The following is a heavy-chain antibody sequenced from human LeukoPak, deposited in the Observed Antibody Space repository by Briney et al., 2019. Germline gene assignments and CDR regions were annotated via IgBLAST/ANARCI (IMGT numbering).Heavy chain of an antibody. D-gene: IGHD1-26*01. Sequence: GGSLRLSCAASGFTFSSYSMNWVRQAPGKGLEWVANIKQDGSEKYYVDSVKGRFTISRDNAKNSLYLQMNSLRAEDTAVYYCASNQLQQSWELLVYWGQGTLVTVSS. CDR2: IKQDGSEK. CDR3: ASNQLQQSWELLVY. V-gene: IGHV3-7*01. CDR1: GFTFSSYS. J-gene: IGHJ4*02.